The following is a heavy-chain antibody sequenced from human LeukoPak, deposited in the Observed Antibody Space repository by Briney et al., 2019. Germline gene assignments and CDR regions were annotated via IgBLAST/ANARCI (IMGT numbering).Heavy chain of an antibody. Sequence: ASVKVSCKASGGTFSSYAISWVRQATGQGLEWMGWMNPNSGNTGYAQKFQGRVTMTRNTSISTAYMELSSLRSEDTAVYYCARGGDYLDYWGQGTLVTVSS. J-gene: IGHJ4*02. CDR2: MNPNSGNT. CDR3: ARGGDYLDY. CDR1: GGTFSSYA. V-gene: IGHV1-8*02.